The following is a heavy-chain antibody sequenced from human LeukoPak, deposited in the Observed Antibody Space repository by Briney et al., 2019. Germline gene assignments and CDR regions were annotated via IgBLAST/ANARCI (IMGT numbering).Heavy chain of an antibody. J-gene: IGHJ4*02. CDR1: GFTFSDYY. Sequence: GGSLRLSCAASGFTFSDYYMSWIRQAPGKGLEWVSYISSSGSTIYYADSVKGRFTISRDNAKNSLYLQMNSLRAEDTAVYYRARENTAMVSFDFWGQGTLVTVSS. D-gene: IGHD5-18*01. V-gene: IGHV3-11*01. CDR2: ISSSGSTI. CDR3: ARENTAMVSFDF.